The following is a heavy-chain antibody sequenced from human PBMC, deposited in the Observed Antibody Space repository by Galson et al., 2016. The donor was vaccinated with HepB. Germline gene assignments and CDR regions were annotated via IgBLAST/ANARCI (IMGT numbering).Heavy chain of an antibody. D-gene: IGHD3-16*01. CDR2: ITTSSDTM. CDR3: ARDDYFRLGY. J-gene: IGHJ4*02. CDR1: GFIFSVYN. V-gene: IGHV3-48*02. Sequence: SLRLSCAASGFIFSVYNMNWARQAPGKGLEWIARITTSSDTMYYADPVKGRFTISRDNAKNSVYLEMNSLRDEDTAVYYCARDDYFRLGYWGQGTLVTVSS.